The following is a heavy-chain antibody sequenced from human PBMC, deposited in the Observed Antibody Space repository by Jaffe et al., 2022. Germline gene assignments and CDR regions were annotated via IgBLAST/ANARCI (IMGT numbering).Heavy chain of an antibody. CDR1: GFTFGDYA. V-gene: IGHV3-49*04. CDR3: TRDYDFLPYSSSWYEGY. Sequence: EVQLVESGGGLVQPGRSLRLSCTASGFTFGDYAMSWVRQAPGKGLEWVGFIRSKAYGGTTEYAASVKGRFTISRDDSKSIAYLQMNSLKTEDTAVYYCTRDYDFLPYSSSWYEGYWGQGTLVTVSS. J-gene: IGHJ4*02. D-gene: IGHD6-13*01. CDR2: IRSKAYGGTT.